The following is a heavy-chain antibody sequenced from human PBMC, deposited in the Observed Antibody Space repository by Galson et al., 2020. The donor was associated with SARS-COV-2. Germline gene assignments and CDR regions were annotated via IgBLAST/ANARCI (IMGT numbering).Heavy chain of an antibody. J-gene: IGHJ5*02. CDR2: IYHSGST. Sequence: SETLSLTCAVSGGSISSSNWWSWVRQPPGKGLEWIGEIYHSGSTNYNPSLKSRVTISVDKSKNQFSLKLSSVTAADTVVYYCARDLVVVVVATLSRWFDPWGQGTLVTVSS. CDR1: GGSISSSNW. CDR3: ARDLVVVVVATLSRWFDP. V-gene: IGHV4-4*02. D-gene: IGHD2-15*01.